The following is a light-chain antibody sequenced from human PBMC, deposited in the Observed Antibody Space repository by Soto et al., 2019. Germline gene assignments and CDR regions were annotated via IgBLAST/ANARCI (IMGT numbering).Light chain of an antibody. CDR1: QSVSSSY. Sequence: EIVLTQSPGTLSLSPGERANLSCRASQSVSSSYLAWYQQKPGQAPRLLIYGASSRATGIPDRFSGSGSGTDFTLTISRLEPEDFAVYYCQQYGSSPALTFGGGTKVDI. J-gene: IGKJ4*01. CDR3: QQYGSSPALT. V-gene: IGKV3-20*01. CDR2: GAS.